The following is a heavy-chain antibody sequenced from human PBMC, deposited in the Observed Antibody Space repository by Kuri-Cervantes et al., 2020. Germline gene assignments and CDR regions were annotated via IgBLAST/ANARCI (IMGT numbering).Heavy chain of an antibody. Sequence: GESLKISCAASGFTFSNYWMSWVRQAPGKGLEWVANMKQDGSEKYYVDSVKGRFTISRDNAKNSLYLQMNSLRAEDTAVYYCARDSGSRDYYYYYGMDVWGQGTTVTVSS. D-gene: IGHD1-26*01. CDR1: GFTFSNYW. V-gene: IGHV3-7*01. J-gene: IGHJ6*02. CDR3: ARDSGSRDYYYYYGMDV. CDR2: MKQDGSEK.